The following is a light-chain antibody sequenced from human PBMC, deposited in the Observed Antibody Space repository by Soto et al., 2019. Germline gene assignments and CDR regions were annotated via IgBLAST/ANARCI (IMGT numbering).Light chain of an antibody. V-gene: IGLV2-14*01. CDR1: RSDVGGYNY. Sequence: QSVLTQPASVSESPGQSVTISCTGTRSDVGGYNYVSWYQQHPGKAPKLMIYEVNNRPSGISNRFSGSKSGNTASLTISGLQAEDEADYYCSSFTSTSTYVFGTGTKLTVL. CDR3: SSFTSTSTYV. CDR2: EVN. J-gene: IGLJ1*01.